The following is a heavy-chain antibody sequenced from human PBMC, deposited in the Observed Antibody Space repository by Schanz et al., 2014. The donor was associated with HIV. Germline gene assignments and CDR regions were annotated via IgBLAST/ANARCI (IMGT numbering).Heavy chain of an antibody. J-gene: IGHJ4*02. CDR3: AKMARSVAANTNFDY. D-gene: IGHD6-19*01. CDR2: ISGSGVST. V-gene: IGHV3-23*04. Sequence: VQLVESGGGVVQPGRSLRLSCAASGFSFSNFGMHWVRQAPGKGLEWVSSISGSGVSTFYAGSVKGRFAISRDKSKNTLYLQMNSLRVEDTAVYYCAKMARSVAANTNFDYGGQGTLVTVSS. CDR1: GFSFSNFG.